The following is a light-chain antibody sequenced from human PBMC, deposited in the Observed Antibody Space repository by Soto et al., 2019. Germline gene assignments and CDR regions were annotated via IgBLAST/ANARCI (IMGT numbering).Light chain of an antibody. V-gene: IGKV3-20*01. Sequence: EIVLTQSPGTLSLSPGERATLYCRASQSVSSSYLAWYQQKPGQAPRLLLYGASSRATVIPDRFSGSGSVTDFTLTISRLEPEDFAVYYYQQYGSSFFTFCGGTKVEIK. CDR1: QSVSSSY. CDR3: QQYGSSFFT. CDR2: GAS. J-gene: IGKJ4*01.